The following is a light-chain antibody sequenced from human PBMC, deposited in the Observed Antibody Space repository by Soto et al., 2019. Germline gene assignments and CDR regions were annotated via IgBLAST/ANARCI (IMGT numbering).Light chain of an antibody. J-gene: IGKJ4*01. V-gene: IGKV3-11*01. CDR1: QSVSSY. CDR3: QQRSVWPST. CDR2: DAS. Sequence: EIVLTQSPATLSLSPGERAALSCRASQSVSSYFAWYQQKPGQAPRLLIYDASKRAPGIPARFTGSWSGTDFTRTISSLEPEDVAVYCCQQRSVWPSTFGGGTKVEI.